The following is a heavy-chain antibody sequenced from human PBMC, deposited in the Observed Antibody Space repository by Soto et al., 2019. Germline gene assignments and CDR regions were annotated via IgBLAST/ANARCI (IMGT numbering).Heavy chain of an antibody. D-gene: IGHD6-6*01. V-gene: IGHV1-2*02. CDR2: INPNSGGT. Sequence: RASVKVSCKASGYTFTGYYMHWVRQAPGQGLEWMGWINPNSGGTNYAQKFQGRVTMTRDTSISTAYMELSRLRSDDTAVYYCAREARSIAARPLDYWGQGTLVTVSS. J-gene: IGHJ4*02. CDR3: AREARSIAARPLDY. CDR1: GYTFTGYY.